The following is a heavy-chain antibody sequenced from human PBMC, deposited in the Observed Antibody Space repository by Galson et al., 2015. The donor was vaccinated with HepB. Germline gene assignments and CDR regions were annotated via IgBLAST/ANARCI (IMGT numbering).Heavy chain of an antibody. CDR2: LWFEGKKK. D-gene: IGHD2-15*01. V-gene: IGHV3-33*01. J-gene: IGHJ4*02. CDR3: ARDRGSDCSVKSCWGGYLDY. CDR1: GFTFSDFG. Sequence: SLRLSCAASGFTFSDFGMHWVRQAPGKGLEWVAILWFEGKKKYYIDSVKGRFTISRDTSKNTLYLEMNSLRDEDTAVYYCARDRGSDCSVKSCWGGYLDYWGLGTLVPVSS.